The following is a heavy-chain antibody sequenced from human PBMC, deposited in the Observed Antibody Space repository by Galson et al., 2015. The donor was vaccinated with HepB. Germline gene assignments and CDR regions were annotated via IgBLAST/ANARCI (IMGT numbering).Heavy chain of an antibody. J-gene: IGHJ3*02. D-gene: IGHD2-15*01. CDR3: AIRGLVTATRAFDI. CDR1: GFTFSSYG. CDR2: IGGSGDRI. Sequence: SLRLSCAASGFTFSSYGMGWVRQAPGKGLEWVSAIGGSGDRIYYADSLKGRFTISRDNSKDTLYLQMNSLRVEDTAVYYCAIRGLVTATRAFDIWGQGTMVTVSS. V-gene: IGHV3-23*01.